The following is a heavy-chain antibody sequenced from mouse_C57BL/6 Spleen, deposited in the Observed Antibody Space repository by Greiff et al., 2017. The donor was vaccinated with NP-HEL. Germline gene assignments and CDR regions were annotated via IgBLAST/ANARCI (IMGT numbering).Heavy chain of an antibody. V-gene: IGHV5-6*01. CDR1: GFTFSSYG. Sequence: EVQRVESGGDLVKPGGSLKLSCAASGFTFSSYGMSWVRQTPDKRLEWVATISSGGSYTYYPDSVKGRFTISRDNAKNTLYLQMSSLKSEDTAMYYCARHSNYFYAMDYWGQGTSVTVSS. CDR3: ARHSNYFYAMDY. J-gene: IGHJ4*01. D-gene: IGHD2-1*01. CDR2: ISSGGSYT.